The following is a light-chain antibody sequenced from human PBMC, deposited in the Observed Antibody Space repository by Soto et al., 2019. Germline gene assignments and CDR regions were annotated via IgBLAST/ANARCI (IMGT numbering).Light chain of an antibody. CDR3: QQYYTRPTRT. CDR1: QDIDNY. V-gene: IGKV1-33*01. CDR2: AAS. J-gene: IGKJ5*01. Sequence: IQLTPSPSSLSASVGESGTITCRARQDIDNYLYWYQHRPGEAPKLLIYAASYLETGVPARFSGSGSGTEFSFTLTSLQPEDSDTSYCQQYYTRPTRTFGQGTRLDI.